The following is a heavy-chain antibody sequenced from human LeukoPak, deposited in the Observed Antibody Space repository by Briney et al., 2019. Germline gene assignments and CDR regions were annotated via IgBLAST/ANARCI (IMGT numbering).Heavy chain of an antibody. D-gene: IGHD3-10*01. J-gene: IGHJ4*02. CDR2: ISGSSSDI. CDR3: ARDWFSGTNYKPLFDY. CDR1: GFTFCSYS. Sequence: GGSLRLSCAASGFTFCSYSMNWVRQAPGKGLEWVSYISGSSSDIKYADSVKGRFTISRDNAKNSLYLQMNSLRDEDTAVYYCARDWFSGTNYKPLFDYWGQGTLVTVSS. V-gene: IGHV3-48*02.